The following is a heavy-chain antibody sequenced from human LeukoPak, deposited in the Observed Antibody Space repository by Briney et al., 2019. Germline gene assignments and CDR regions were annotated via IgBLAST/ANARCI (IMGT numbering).Heavy chain of an antibody. CDR1: GGTFSSYA. Sequence: SVKVSCKASGGTFSSYAISWVRQAPGQGLEWMGGIIPIFGTANYAQKFQGRVTITADETTNTDYMELSSLRSEDTAVYYCARSPTSGSYYAYFDYCGQGTLVTVSS. J-gene: IGHJ4*02. D-gene: IGHD3-10*01. CDR2: IIPIFGTA. V-gene: IGHV1-69*13. CDR3: ARSPTSGSYYAYFDY.